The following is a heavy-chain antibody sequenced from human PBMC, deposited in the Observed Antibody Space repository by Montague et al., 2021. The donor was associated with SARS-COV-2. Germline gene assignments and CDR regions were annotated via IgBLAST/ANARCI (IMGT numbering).Heavy chain of an antibody. CDR1: GGSISSGGYY. Sequence: TLSLACTVSGGSISSGGYYWSWIRQHPGKGLEWIGYIYYSGSTYYNPSLKSRVTISVDTSKNQFSLKLSSVTAADTAVYYCARAEGGYGGSWFDPWGQGTLVTVSS. D-gene: IGHD4-23*01. CDR3: ARAEGGYGGSWFDP. J-gene: IGHJ5*02. V-gene: IGHV4-31*03. CDR2: IYYSGST.